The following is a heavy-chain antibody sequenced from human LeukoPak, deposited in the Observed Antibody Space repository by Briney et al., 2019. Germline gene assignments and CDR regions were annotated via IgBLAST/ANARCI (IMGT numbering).Heavy chain of an antibody. CDR1: GYTFTGYY. D-gene: IGHD3-22*01. V-gene: IGHV1-2*04. CDR3: ARDGDSSGYDEFDY. Sequence: ASVKVSCKASGYTFTGYYMHWVRQAPGQGLEWMGWINPNSGGTNYAQKFQGWVTMTRDTSISTAYMEPSRLRSDDTAVYYCARDGDSSGYDEFDYWGQGTLVTVSS. CDR2: INPNSGGT. J-gene: IGHJ4*02.